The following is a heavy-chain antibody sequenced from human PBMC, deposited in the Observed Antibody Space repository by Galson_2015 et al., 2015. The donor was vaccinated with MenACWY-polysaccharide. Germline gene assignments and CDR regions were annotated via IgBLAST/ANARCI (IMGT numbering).Heavy chain of an antibody. CDR3: ARHAWLGD. CDR1: GFSVSGDS. V-gene: IGHV3-66*02. Sequence: SLRLSCAASGFSVSGDSMNWVRQAPGKGLEWVSVIHSDGTISYADSVKGRFTISRDNSKNTLYFQMNSLRPEDTAVYYCARHAWLGDWGQGTLVTVSS. D-gene: IGHD3-10*01. J-gene: IGHJ4*02. CDR2: IHSDGTI.